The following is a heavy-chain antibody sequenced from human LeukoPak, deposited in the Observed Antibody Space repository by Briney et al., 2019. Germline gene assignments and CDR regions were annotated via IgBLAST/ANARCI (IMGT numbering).Heavy chain of an antibody. CDR2: IYYSATS. D-gene: IGHD6-13*01. CDR1: GASISRYY. CDR3: ARLAAADTV. Sequence: PSETLSLTCSVSGASISRYYWSWIRQPPGKGLEWIGYIYYSATSNYSPSLKSRVTISVDTSKNQFFLKLRSVTAADTAVYYCARLAAADTVWGQGTLVTVSS. J-gene: IGHJ4*02. V-gene: IGHV4-59*08.